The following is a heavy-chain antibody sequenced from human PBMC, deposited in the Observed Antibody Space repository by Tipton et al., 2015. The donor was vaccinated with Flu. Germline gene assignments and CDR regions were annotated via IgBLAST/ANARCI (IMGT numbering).Heavy chain of an antibody. CDR3: ARDGFITMIVVVTPGAFDI. D-gene: IGHD3-22*01. J-gene: IGHJ3*02. CDR2: IYYSGNT. V-gene: IGHV4-39*07. Sequence: VWVRQAPGKGLEWIGSIYYSGNTYYNPSLKSRVTISVDTSKNQFSLKLSSVTAADTAVYYCARDGFITMIVVVTPGAFDIWGQGTMVTVSS.